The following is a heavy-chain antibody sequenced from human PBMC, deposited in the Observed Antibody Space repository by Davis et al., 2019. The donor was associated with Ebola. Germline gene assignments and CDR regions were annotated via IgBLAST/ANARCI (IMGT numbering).Heavy chain of an antibody. V-gene: IGHV5-51*01. J-gene: IGHJ4*02. Sequence: GESLKISCKGSGYSFTSHWIVWVRQMPGKGPECMGIIFPGDSDTRYSPSFQGQVTISADKSISTAYLQWSSLKASDTAMYYCARFLEWKADYWGQGTLVTVSS. D-gene: IGHD3-3*01. CDR1: GYSFTSHW. CDR2: IFPGDSDT. CDR3: ARFLEWKADY.